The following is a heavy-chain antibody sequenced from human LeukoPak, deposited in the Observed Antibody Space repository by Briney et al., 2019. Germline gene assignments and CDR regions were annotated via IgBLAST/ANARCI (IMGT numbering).Heavy chain of an antibody. CDR3: ARDFFHGHCSGLSCFPLDY. CDR1: GYVFTIYG. J-gene: IGHJ4*02. CDR2: SSAHYGNT. D-gene: IGHD2-15*01. Sequence: ASVKVSCKASGYVFTIYGIRWVRHAPGQGHEWMGWSSAHYGNTNYAQKFQGRLTMTTDTSTNTAYMEFRSLRPHETAVYYCARDFFHGHCSGLSCFPLDYWGQGSLVTVSS. V-gene: IGHV1-18*01.